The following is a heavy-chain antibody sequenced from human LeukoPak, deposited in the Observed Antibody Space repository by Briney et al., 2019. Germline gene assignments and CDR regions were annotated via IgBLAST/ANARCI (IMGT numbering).Heavy chain of an antibody. J-gene: IGHJ5*02. CDR3: AVGSYYDFWSGYSLDP. D-gene: IGHD3-3*01. CDR1: GGTLSSYA. Sequence: GASVKVSCKASGGTLSSYAISWVRQAPGQALEWMGRIIPIFGTANYAQKFQGRVTITTDESTSTAYMELSSLRSEDTAVYYCAVGSYYDFWSGYSLDPWGQGTLVTVSS. V-gene: IGHV1-69*05. CDR2: IIPIFGTA.